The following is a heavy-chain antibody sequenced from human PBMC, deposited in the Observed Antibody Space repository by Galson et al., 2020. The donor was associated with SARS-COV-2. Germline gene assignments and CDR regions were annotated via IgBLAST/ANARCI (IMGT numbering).Heavy chain of an antibody. D-gene: IGHD2-21*02. Sequence: SETLSLTCSVSGGSINKDGHYWGWIRQSPGKGLEFIGTVSYTGTTHPNPSLKSRITISLDMSKKEVSLMLTSVTAADAAIYFCARRVVTTKHDYMDVWGKGTKVIVSS. V-gene: IGHV4-39*01. J-gene: IGHJ6*03. CDR2: VSYTGTT. CDR3: ARRVVTTKHDYMDV. CDR1: GGSINKDGHY.